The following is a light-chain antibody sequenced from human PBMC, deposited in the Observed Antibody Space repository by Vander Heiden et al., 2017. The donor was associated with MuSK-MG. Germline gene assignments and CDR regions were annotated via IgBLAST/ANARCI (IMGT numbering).Light chain of an antibody. V-gene: IGKV3-11*01. CDR3: QQRNDGIT. Sequence: IVLTQSPVTLSLSPGARAALPCRASESVSSHLARYQQKPGQAPRLLIYDASNRATGIPARFSGSGSGTDFTLTITGLEPEDFAVYFCQQRNDGITFGQGTRLEIK. CDR2: DAS. CDR1: ESVSSH. J-gene: IGKJ5*01.